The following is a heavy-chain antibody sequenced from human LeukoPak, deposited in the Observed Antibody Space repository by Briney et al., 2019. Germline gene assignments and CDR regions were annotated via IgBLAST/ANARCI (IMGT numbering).Heavy chain of an antibody. Sequence: ASVKVSCKASGYTFTSYGIRRVRQASGQGLEWMGWISAYNGNTNYAQKVQGRVTMTTDTSTSTAYMELRSLRSDDTAVYYCAREETHHVYYGMDVWGQGTMVTVSS. V-gene: IGHV1-18*01. J-gene: IGHJ6*02. CDR1: GYTFTSYG. CDR3: AREETHHVYYGMDV. D-gene: IGHD1-14*01. CDR2: ISAYNGNT.